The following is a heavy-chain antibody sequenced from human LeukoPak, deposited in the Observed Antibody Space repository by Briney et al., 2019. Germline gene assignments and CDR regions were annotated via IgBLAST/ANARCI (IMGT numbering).Heavy chain of an antibody. J-gene: IGHJ4*02. CDR2: INGDGSIT. Sequence: PWGSLRLSCAASGFTFSNYWMHWVRQGPGKGLVWVSRINGDGSITAYADSVKGRFTISRDSATNTLYLQMNSLRPGDTGVYYCARRGPETVATIDYWGQGTPVTVSS. V-gene: IGHV3-74*01. D-gene: IGHD5-12*01. CDR3: ARRGPETVATIDY. CDR1: GFTFSNYW.